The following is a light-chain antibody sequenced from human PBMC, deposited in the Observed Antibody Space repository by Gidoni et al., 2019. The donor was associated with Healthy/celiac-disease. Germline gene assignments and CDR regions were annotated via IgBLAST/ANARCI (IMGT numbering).Light chain of an antibody. CDR2: KVS. CDR3: MQGTHWLFT. Sequence: DVVMTQSPLSLPVTLGQPASISCRSSQSLVHSDGNTYLNWFQQRPGQSPRRLIYKVSNRDSGVPDRFSGSGSGTDFTLKISRVEAEDVGVYYCMQGTHWLFTFGPXTKVDIK. V-gene: IGKV2-30*02. CDR1: QSLVHSDGNTY. J-gene: IGKJ3*01.